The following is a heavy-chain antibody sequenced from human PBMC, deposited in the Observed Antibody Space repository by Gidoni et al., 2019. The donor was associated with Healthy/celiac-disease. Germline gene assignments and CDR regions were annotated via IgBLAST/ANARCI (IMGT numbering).Heavy chain of an antibody. CDR2: IYYSGST. J-gene: IGHJ2*01. D-gene: IGHD3-10*01. CDR1: GGSISSSSYY. CDR3: ARRITMVRGVTYWYFDL. Sequence: QLQLQESGPGLVKPSETLSLTCTVSGGSISSSSYYWGWIRQPPGKGLEWIGSIYYSGSTYYNPSLKSRVTISVETSKNQFSLKLSSVTAADTAVYYCARRITMVRGVTYWYFDLWGRGTLVTVSS. V-gene: IGHV4-39*01.